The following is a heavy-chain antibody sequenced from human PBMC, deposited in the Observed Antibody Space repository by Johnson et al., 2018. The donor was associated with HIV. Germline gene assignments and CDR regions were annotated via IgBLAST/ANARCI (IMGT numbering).Heavy chain of an antibody. CDR1: GFTFSDYY. CDR2: IGRGGNNI. J-gene: IGHJ3*02. Sequence: QVQLVESGGGLVQPGGSLRLSCAASGFTFSDYYMTWIRQAPGKGLEWVSSIGRGGNNIYYADSVKGRFTISRDNAKNTLYLLMNSLRPEDTSIYFCASEVEYSSLGGIWGQGTMVTVSS. D-gene: IGHD6-6*01. V-gene: IGHV3-11*04. CDR3: ASEVEYSSLGGI.